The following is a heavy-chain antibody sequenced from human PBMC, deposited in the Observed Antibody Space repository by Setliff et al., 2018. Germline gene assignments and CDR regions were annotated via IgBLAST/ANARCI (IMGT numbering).Heavy chain of an antibody. CDR1: GYTFTDYY. CDR3: ARVAYGLEYFQF. D-gene: IGHD4-17*01. V-gene: IGHV1-2*02. J-gene: IGHJ1*01. CDR2: INPNSGGT. Sequence: ASVKVSCKASGYTFTDYYMHWVRQAPGQGLEWMGWINPNSGGTNSAQKFQGRVTMTRDTSISTAYMELSSLRSDDTAVYYCARVAYGLEYFQFWGQGTLVTVSS.